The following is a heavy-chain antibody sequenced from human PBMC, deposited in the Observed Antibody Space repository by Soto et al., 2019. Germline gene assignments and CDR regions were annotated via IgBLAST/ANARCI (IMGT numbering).Heavy chain of an antibody. CDR1: GGTFSSYA. CDR3: ARGGYSSTWSNLLDRSGLDV. J-gene: IGHJ6*02. CDR2: IVPLFRTT. V-gene: IGHV1-69*06. Sequence: QVQLVQSGAEAKKPGSSVKVSCKTSGGTFSSYAISWVRQAPGQGLEWMGGIVPLFRTTNYAQKFQGRVTMTADTSTYTVYMELSGVRSGDSAVYYWARGGYSSTWSNLLDRSGLDVWGQGTTVTVSS. D-gene: IGHD6-13*01.